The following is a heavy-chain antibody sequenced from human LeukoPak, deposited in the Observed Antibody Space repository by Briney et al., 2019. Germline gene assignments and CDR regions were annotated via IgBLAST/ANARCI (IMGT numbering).Heavy chain of an antibody. Sequence: SETLSLTCTVSGGSINNYYWSWIRQPAGKGLEWIGRIYTRGSTNYNPSLKSRVTMSVDTSKNQFSLKLSSVTAADTAVYYCARGRYCSADICSGGDAFDIWGQGTMVSVSS. CDR1: GGSINNYY. CDR2: IYTRGST. D-gene: IGHD2-15*01. CDR3: ARGRYCSADICSGGDAFDI. V-gene: IGHV4-4*07. J-gene: IGHJ3*02.